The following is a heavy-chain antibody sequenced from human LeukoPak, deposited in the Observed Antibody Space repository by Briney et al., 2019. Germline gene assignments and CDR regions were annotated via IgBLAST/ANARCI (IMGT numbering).Heavy chain of an antibody. Sequence: SQTLSLTCTVSGDSINRGGYYGSWFRQPAGKSLECIVRIYTSANSNYNPSLKSRGTISLDTSNNQFSLDLTSVTAADTAIYFCARLTPPFREFTEDAFDIWGQGTVVTVAS. CDR3: ARLTPPFREFTEDAFDI. CDR1: GDSINRGGYY. D-gene: IGHD4-23*01. CDR2: IYTSANS. V-gene: IGHV4-61*02. J-gene: IGHJ3*02.